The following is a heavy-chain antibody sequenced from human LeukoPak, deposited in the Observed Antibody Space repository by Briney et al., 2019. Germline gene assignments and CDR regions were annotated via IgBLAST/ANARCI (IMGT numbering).Heavy chain of an antibody. CDR3: AREEIAYYYYGMDV. CDR1: GYTFTAYY. Sequence: ASVKVSCKASGYTFTAYYMHWVRQAPGQGLEWMGIINPSGGSTSYAQKFEGRVTMTRDTSTSTVYMELNSLRSEDTAVYYCAREEIAYYYYGMDVWGQGTTVTVSS. V-gene: IGHV1-46*01. J-gene: IGHJ6*02. D-gene: IGHD3-22*01. CDR2: INPSGGST.